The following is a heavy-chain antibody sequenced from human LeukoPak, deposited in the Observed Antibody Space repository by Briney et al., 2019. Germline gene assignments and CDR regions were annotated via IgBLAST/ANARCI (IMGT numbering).Heavy chain of an antibody. CDR2: INHSGST. Sequence: SETLSLTCAVYGGSFSGYYWSWIRQPPGKGLEWIGEINHSGSTNYNPSLKSRVTISVDTSKNQFSLKLSSVTAANTAVYYCARVYRDHYDSSGPFNYWGQGTLVTVSS. J-gene: IGHJ4*02. CDR3: ARVYRDHYDSSGPFNY. CDR1: GGSFSGYY. D-gene: IGHD3-22*01. V-gene: IGHV4-34*01.